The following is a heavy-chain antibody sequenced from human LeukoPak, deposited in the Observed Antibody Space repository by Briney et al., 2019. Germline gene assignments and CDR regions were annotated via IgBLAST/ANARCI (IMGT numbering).Heavy chain of an antibody. D-gene: IGHD3-22*01. CDR1: GFSMSVYW. Sequence: GGSLRLSCEASGFSMSVYWMSWVRQAPGKGLEWVGNIKQDGSERNYVDSVKGRFTISRDNAKKSLYLQINSLRAEDTAVYYCARDWGAYYHFFDYRGQGTLVTVSS. J-gene: IGHJ4*02. CDR2: IKQDGSER. V-gene: IGHV3-7*01. CDR3: ARDWGAYYHFFDY.